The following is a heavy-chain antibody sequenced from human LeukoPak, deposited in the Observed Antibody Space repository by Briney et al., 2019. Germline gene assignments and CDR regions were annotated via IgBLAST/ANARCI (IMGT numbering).Heavy chain of an antibody. Sequence: ASVKVSCKVSGYTLTELSMHWVRQAPGKGLEWMGGFDPEDGETIYAQKFQGRVTMTEDTSTDTAYMELSSLRSEDTAVYYCATRYSRMVRGAVDYWGQGTLVTVSS. J-gene: IGHJ4*02. CDR1: GYTLTELS. CDR3: ATRYSRMVRGAVDY. CDR2: FDPEDGET. V-gene: IGHV1-24*01. D-gene: IGHD3-10*01.